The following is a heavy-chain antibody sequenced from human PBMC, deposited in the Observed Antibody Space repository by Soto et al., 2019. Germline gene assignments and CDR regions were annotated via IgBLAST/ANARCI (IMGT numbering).Heavy chain of an antibody. J-gene: IGHJ6*02. Sequence: ASVKVSCKVSGYLFTTYAMHLVRPAPGQGLEWMGWINTDEGNTKYSQKFQDRVTITRDTSASTAYMELSSLRSDDTAVYYCARPITSYNYFYGVDVWGQGTTVTVPS. CDR3: ARPITSYNYFYGVDV. CDR1: GYLFTTYA. CDR2: INTDEGNT. D-gene: IGHD1-20*01. V-gene: IGHV1-3*04.